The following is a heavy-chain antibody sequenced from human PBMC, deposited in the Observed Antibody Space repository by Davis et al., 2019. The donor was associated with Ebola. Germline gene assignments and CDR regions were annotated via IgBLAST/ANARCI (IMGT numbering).Heavy chain of an antibody. J-gene: IGHJ5*02. Sequence: MPSETLSLTCTVSGGSISSSSYYWGWIRQPPGKGLEWIGSIYYSGSTYYNPSLKSRVTLSVDTSKNQFSLKLTSVTAADTAVYYCARHHGVTENWFDPWGQGTLVTVSS. CDR2: IYYSGST. V-gene: IGHV4-39*01. D-gene: IGHD4-17*01. CDR1: GGSISSSSYY. CDR3: ARHHGVTENWFDP.